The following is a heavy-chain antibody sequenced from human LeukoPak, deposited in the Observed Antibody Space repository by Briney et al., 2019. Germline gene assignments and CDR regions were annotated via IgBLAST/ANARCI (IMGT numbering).Heavy chain of an antibody. D-gene: IGHD2-15*01. CDR2: INHSGST. Sequence: SETLSLTCAVYGGSFSGYYWSWIRQPPGKGLEWIGEINHSGSTNYNPSLKSRVTISVDTSKKQFSLKLSSVTAADTAVYYCARERFCSGGSCYRRSNWFDPWGQGTLVTVSS. J-gene: IGHJ5*02. CDR3: ARERFCSGGSCYRRSNWFDP. V-gene: IGHV4-34*01. CDR1: GGSFSGYY.